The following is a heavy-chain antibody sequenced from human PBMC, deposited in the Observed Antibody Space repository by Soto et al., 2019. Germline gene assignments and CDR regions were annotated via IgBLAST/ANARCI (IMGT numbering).Heavy chain of an antibody. D-gene: IGHD6-13*01. V-gene: IGHV6-1*01. CDR2: TYYRSKWYN. J-gene: IGHJ6*03. CDR1: GESVSSNSAA. CDR3: ARAWQQLRYYSSYIDV. Sequence: SQTLARTCAISGESVSSNSAAWNWIRQSPSRGLEWLGRTYYRSKWYNDYAVSVKSRITINPDTSKNQFSLQLNSVTPEDTAVYYCARAWQQLRYYSSYIDVRAQRTTLPVSS.